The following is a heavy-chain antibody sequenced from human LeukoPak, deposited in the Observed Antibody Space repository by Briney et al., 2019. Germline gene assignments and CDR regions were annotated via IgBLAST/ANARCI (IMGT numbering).Heavy chain of an antibody. CDR3: ARVGGSYGSQPYNWFDP. CDR1: GFTFTSSA. Sequence: ASVKVSCKASGFTFTSSAMQWVRQARGQRLEWIGWIVVGSGNTNYAQKFQERVTITRDMFTSTAYMELSSLRSEDTAVYYCARVGGSYGSQPYNWFDPWGQGTLVTVSS. J-gene: IGHJ5*02. D-gene: IGHD5-18*01. V-gene: IGHV1-58*02. CDR2: IVVGSGNT.